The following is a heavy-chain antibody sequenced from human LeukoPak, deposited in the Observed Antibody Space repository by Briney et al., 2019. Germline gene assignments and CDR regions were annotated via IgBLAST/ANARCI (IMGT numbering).Heavy chain of an antibody. CDR3: ARGKRVRYFDWLLWFDY. CDR1: GGSFSGYY. Sequence: SETLSLTCAVYGGSFSGYYWSWIRQPPGKGPEWIGEINHSGSTNYNPSLKSRVTISVDTSKNQFSLKLSSVTAADTAVYYCARGKRVRYFDWLLWFDYWGQGTLVTVSS. CDR2: INHSGST. V-gene: IGHV4-34*01. D-gene: IGHD3-9*01. J-gene: IGHJ4*02.